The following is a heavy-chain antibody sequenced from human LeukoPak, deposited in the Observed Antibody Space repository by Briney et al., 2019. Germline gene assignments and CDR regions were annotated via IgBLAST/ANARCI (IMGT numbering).Heavy chain of an antibody. CDR3: AREDIVVVVAARSLDY. J-gene: IGHJ4*02. Sequence: GGSLRLSCAASGFTFSGSALHWVRQASGKGLEWVGRIRSTANGYATAYAASVKGRFTISRDDSKNTAYLQMNSLRAEDTAVYYCAREDIVVVVAARSLDYWGQGTLVTVSS. V-gene: IGHV3-73*01. D-gene: IGHD2-15*01. CDR2: IRSTANGYAT. CDR1: GFTFSGSA.